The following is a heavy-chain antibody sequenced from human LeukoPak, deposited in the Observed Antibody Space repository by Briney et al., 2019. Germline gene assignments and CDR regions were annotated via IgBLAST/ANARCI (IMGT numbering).Heavy chain of an antibody. CDR2: IFTSGST. J-gene: IGHJ4*02. D-gene: IGHD6-19*01. CDR3: ASDVGGSGSNFDY. Sequence: NPSETLSLTCTVSGGSISTYYWSWIRQPAGKGLEWIGRIFTSGSTNSNPSLKSRVTMSVDTSKNQFSLKLNSVTAADTAVYYCASDVGGSGSNFDYWGQGTLVTVSS. CDR1: GGSISTYY. V-gene: IGHV4-4*07.